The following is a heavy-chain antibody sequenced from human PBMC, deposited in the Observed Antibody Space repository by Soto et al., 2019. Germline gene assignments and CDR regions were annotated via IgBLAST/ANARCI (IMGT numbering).Heavy chain of an antibody. D-gene: IGHD5-18*01. V-gene: IGHV3-48*02. J-gene: IGHJ6*02. CDR2: ISSSSSTI. Sequence: EVQLVESGGGLVQPGGSLRLSCAASGFTFSSYSMNWVRQAPGKGLEWVSYISSSSSTIYYADSVKGRFTISRDNAKNSLYLQMNSLRDEDTAVYYCARDLAAMVSYYYGMDVWGQGTTVTVSS. CDR1: GFTFSSYS. CDR3: ARDLAAMVSYYYGMDV.